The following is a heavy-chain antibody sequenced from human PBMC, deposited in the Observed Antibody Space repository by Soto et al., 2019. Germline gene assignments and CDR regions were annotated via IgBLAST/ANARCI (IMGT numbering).Heavy chain of an antibody. V-gene: IGHV3-21*04. Sequence: KPGGSLRLSCAASGFTFSSYSFNWVRQAPGKGLEWLSSISGSSDYIYYSDSVKGRFPISRDNAKNSLYLQMNSLRVEDTAVYYCARVHCSGTRCGMDVWGQGTTVTVSS. CDR3: ARVHCSGTRCGMDV. D-gene: IGHD2-2*01. CDR2: ISGSSDYI. J-gene: IGHJ6*02. CDR1: GFTFSSYS.